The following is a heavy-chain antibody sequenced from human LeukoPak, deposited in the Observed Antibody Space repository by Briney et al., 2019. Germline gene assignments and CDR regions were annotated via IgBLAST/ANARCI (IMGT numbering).Heavy chain of an antibody. J-gene: IGHJ6*02. CDR3: ARGRSNYYGMDV. CDR1: DGSINSYY. D-gene: IGHD1-26*01. V-gene: IGHV4-59*01. CDR2: IYYNGNT. Sequence: SGTLSLTCSVSDGSINSYYWNWIRRPPGKGLEWIGYIYYNGNTNYSPSLKSRVTMSVDTSKNLFSLRVSSVTAADTAVYYCARGRSNYYGMDVWGQGTTVTVSS.